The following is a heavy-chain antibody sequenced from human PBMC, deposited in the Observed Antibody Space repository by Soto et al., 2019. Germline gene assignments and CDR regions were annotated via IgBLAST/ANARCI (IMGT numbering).Heavy chain of an antibody. CDR2: ISWDGGST. D-gene: IGHD3-3*01. Sequence: PGGSLRLSCAASGLTFDDYTMHWVRQAPGKGLEWVSLISWDGGSTYYADSVKGRFTISRDNSKNSLYLQMNSLRTEDTALYYCAKDNDFWSGSNWFDPWGQGTLVTVSS. J-gene: IGHJ5*02. V-gene: IGHV3-43*01. CDR3: AKDNDFWSGSNWFDP. CDR1: GLTFDDYT.